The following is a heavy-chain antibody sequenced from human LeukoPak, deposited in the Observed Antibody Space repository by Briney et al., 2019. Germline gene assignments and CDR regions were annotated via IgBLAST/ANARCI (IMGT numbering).Heavy chain of an antibody. CDR2: INHSGST. V-gene: IGHV4-34*01. CDR3: ARGVSSTWDILTGQYKSGRYYFDY. D-gene: IGHD3-9*01. CDR1: GGSFSGYY. J-gene: IGHJ4*02. Sequence: SETLSLTCAVYGGSFSGYYWSWLRQPPGKGLEWIGEINHSGSTNYNPSLKSRVTISVDTSKNQCSLKLSSVTAADTAVYYCARGVSSTWDILTGQYKSGRYYFDYWGQGTLVTVSS.